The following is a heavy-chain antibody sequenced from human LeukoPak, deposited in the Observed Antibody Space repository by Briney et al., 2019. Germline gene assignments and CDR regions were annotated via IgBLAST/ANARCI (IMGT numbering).Heavy chain of an antibody. CDR2: INHSGST. CDR3: ASGGVYGSGSHWFDP. CDR1: GGSFSGHY. D-gene: IGHD3-10*01. Sequence: SETLSLTCAVYGGSFSGHYWSWIRQPPGKGLEWIGEINHSGSTNYNPSLKSRVTISVDTSKNQFYLNLNSVTAADTAVYYCASGGVYGSGSHWFDPWGQGTLVTVSS. J-gene: IGHJ5*02. V-gene: IGHV4-34*01.